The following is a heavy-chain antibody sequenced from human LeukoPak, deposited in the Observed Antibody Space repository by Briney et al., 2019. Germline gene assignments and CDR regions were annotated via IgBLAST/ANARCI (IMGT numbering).Heavy chain of an antibody. D-gene: IGHD3-16*01. V-gene: IGHV4-59*11. CDR1: AAFISRHY. Sequence: SETLSLTCSVPAAFISRHYWTSLRQPPGKGLEWIGYVSYSGTSNYNPSLQSRVSISLDTSKTHFSLRLTSVTAADTAMYYCARGIKGFGQVWADYSYYYYMDVWGKGTTVTVSS. J-gene: IGHJ6*03. CDR2: VSYSGTS. CDR3: ARGIKGFGQVWADYSYYYYMDV.